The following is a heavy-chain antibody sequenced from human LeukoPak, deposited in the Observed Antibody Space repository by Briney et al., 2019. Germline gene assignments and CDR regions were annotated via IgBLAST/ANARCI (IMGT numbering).Heavy chain of an antibody. D-gene: IGHD3-22*01. J-gene: IGHJ6*03. CDR3: ARVTPLYYYDSSGYYYYYYYMDV. CDR2: INPNSGGT. V-gene: IGHV1-2*06. CDR1: GYTFTGYY. Sequence: ASVKVSCKASGYTFTGYYMHWVRQAPGQGLEWMGRINPNSGGTNYAQKFQGRVTMTRDTSISTAYMGLSRLRSDDTAVYYCARVTPLYYYDSSGYYYYYYYMDVWGKGTTVTVSS.